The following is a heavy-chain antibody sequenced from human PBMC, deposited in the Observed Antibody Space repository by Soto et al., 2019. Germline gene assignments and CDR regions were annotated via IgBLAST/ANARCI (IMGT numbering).Heavy chain of an antibody. V-gene: IGHV4-30-2*01. Sequence: QLQLQESGSGLVKPSQTLSLTCGVSGGSISSSDYSWSRIRQPPGKGLEWIGYIYHSGSTYYNPSLKSRVTISVDRSKNQFSLKLSSVTAADTAVYYCARGQVVAAQHWGQGTLVTVSS. CDR3: ARGQVVAAQH. CDR1: GGSISSSDYS. J-gene: IGHJ4*02. D-gene: IGHD2-15*01. CDR2: IYHSGST.